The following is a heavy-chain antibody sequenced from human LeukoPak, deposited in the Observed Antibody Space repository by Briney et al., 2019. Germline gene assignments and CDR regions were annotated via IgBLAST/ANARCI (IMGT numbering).Heavy chain of an antibody. J-gene: IGHJ4*02. CDR1: GFTFSSYA. D-gene: IGHD1-26*01. Sequence: GGSLRLSCAVSGFTFSSYAMNWVRQAPGKGLVWVARINQDGRTTDYADSVKGRFAISRDNAKNTLYLQMNSLRAEDAAVYYCARDVAGMDGYWGQGTLVTVSS. V-gene: IGHV3-74*01. CDR2: INQDGRTT. CDR3: ARDVAGMDGY.